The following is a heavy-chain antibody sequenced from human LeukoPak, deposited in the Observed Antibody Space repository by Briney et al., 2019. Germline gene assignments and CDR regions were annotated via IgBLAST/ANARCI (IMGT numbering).Heavy chain of an antibody. Sequence: ASVKVSCKSSGYTFATYGISWVRRAPGQGLEWMGWITPYNGRTNYAQKLQGRVTMTTDTSTSIAYMELRSLRSDDTAVYYCARGSYCSSTSCYWFDPWGQGTLVTVSS. CDR3: ARGSYCSSTSCYWFDP. CDR1: GYTFATYG. D-gene: IGHD2-2*01. CDR2: ITPYNGRT. J-gene: IGHJ5*02. V-gene: IGHV1-18*01.